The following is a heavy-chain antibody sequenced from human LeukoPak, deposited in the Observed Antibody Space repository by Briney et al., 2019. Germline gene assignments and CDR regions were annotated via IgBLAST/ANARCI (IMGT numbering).Heavy chain of an antibody. CDR2: IKQDESER. CDR1: GFTFTNYW. D-gene: IGHD5-24*01. CDR3: ARDGYKDRYFDY. J-gene: IGHJ4*02. V-gene: IGHV3-7*01. Sequence: GGSLRLSCTASGFTFTNYWMRWVRQAPGKGLEWVANIKQDESERQYVDCVRGGFTISRDNAKNSVFLQMNSLRAEDTAVYYCARDGYKDRYFDYWGQGTLVTVSS.